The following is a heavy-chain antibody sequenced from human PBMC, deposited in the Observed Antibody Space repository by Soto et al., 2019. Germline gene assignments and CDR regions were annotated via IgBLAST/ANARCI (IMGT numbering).Heavy chain of an antibody. V-gene: IGHV3-33*01. CDR3: ARDRYDFSLGFYGMDV. Sequence: QVQLVESGGGVVQPGRSLRLSCAASGFTFNSFGMHWVXQAPGKGLEXVAVIWFDGSNEYYADSVKGRCTISRDNSKNTLYLQMNSLRAEDTGIYYCARDRYDFSLGFYGMDVWGPGTTVTVSS. J-gene: IGHJ6*02. CDR2: IWFDGSNE. D-gene: IGHD3-3*01. CDR1: GFTFNSFG.